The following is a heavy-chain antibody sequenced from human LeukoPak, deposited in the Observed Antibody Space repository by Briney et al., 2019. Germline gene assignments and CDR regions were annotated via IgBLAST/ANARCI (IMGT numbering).Heavy chain of an antibody. Sequence: PGGSLRLSCAASGFTFDDYAMHWVRQAPGKGLEGVSGISWNSGSIGYADSVKGRFTISRDNAKNSLHLQMNSLRAEDTALYYCAKDVSRNWGLFDYWGQGTLVTVSS. D-gene: IGHD7-27*01. J-gene: IGHJ4*02. CDR3: AKDVSRNWGLFDY. V-gene: IGHV3-9*01. CDR2: ISWNSGSI. CDR1: GFTFDDYA.